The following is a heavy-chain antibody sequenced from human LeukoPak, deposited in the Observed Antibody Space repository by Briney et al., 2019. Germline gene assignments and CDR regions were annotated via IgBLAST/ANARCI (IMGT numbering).Heavy chain of an antibody. V-gene: IGHV1-2*02. Sequence: ASVKVSCTASGYTFTGYYMHWVRQAPGQGLEWMGWINPNSGGTNYAQKFQGRVTMTRDTSISTAYMELSRLRSDDTAVYYCAREMTTVTTLGSFDYWGQGTLVTVSS. CDR1: GYTFTGYY. CDR2: INPNSGGT. D-gene: IGHD4-17*01. CDR3: AREMTTVTTLGSFDY. J-gene: IGHJ4*02.